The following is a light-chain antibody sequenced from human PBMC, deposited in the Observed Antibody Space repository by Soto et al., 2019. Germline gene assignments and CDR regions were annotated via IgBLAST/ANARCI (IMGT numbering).Light chain of an antibody. CDR2: GNI. CDR3: QSYDSSLSGSV. Sequence: QSVLTQPPSVSGAPGQRVTISCTGSSSNIGAGYDVHWYQQLPGTAPKLLIYGNINRPSGVPDRFSGYKSGTSASLAITGLQAEDEADYYCQSYDSSLSGSVFGGGTKLTVL. J-gene: IGLJ2*01. V-gene: IGLV1-40*01. CDR1: SSNIGAGYD.